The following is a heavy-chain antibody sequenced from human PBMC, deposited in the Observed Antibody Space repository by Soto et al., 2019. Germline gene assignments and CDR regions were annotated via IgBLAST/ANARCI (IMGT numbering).Heavy chain of an antibody. Sequence: PSETLSLTCTVSGGSISSYYWSWIRQPPGKGLEWVGYIYYSGSTDYNPSLKSRVTISVDTSKNQFSLKLSSVTAADTAVYYCARGYGDYVGWGYDAFDIWGQGTMDTVSS. CDR2: IYYSGST. CDR1: GGSISSYY. CDR3: ARGYGDYVGWGYDAFDI. D-gene: IGHD4-17*01. V-gene: IGHV4-59*01. J-gene: IGHJ3*02.